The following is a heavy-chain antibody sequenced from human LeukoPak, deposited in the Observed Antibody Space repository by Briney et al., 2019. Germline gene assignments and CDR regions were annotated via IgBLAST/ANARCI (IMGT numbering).Heavy chain of an antibody. CDR2: ISSSGNII. J-gene: IGHJ4*02. Sequence: GGSLRLSCAASGFTFSNAYMNWVRQAPGRGLEWVSYISSSGNIIYYADSVKGRFTISRDNAKNSLYLQMNSLRAEDTAVYYCARRRYNWNAIDYWGQGTLVTVSS. V-gene: IGHV3-11*01. D-gene: IGHD1-20*01. CDR3: ARRRYNWNAIDY. CDR1: GFTFSNAY.